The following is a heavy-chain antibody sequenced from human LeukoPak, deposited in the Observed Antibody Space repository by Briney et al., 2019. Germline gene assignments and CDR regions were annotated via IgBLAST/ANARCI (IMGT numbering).Heavy chain of an antibody. D-gene: IGHD3-3*01. J-gene: IGHJ4*02. CDR3: ASSIFGVVNFDY. CDR1: GGSISSGDYY. V-gene: IGHV4-30-4*08. CDR2: IYYSGST. Sequence: SQTLSFTCTVSGGSISSGDYYWSWIRQPPGKGLEWIGYIYYSGSTYYNPSLKSRVTISVDTSKNQFSLKLSSVTAADTAVYYCASSIFGVVNFDYWGQGTLVTVSS.